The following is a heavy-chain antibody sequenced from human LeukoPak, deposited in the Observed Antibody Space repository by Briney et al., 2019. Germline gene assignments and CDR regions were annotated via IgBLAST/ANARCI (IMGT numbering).Heavy chain of an antibody. V-gene: IGHV4-34*01. D-gene: IGHD3-22*01. CDR1: GGSISNY. CDR3: ARPEEYDSRGYSSYFQY. J-gene: IGHJ1*01. CDR2: INHSGSS. Sequence: SETLSLTCTVSGGSISNYWSWIRQPPGKGLEWIGEINHSGSSKYNPSLKSRVIISVDTSKNQFSLKLTSVTAADTAVYYCARPEEYDSRGYSSYFQYWGQGTLVTVSS.